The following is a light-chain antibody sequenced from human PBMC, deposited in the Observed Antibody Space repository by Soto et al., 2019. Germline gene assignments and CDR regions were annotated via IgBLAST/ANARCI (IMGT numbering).Light chain of an antibody. CDR2: EVN. V-gene: IGLV2-11*01. CDR3: CLSPGSLTWL. CDR1: GSDVGDSSH. J-gene: IGLJ3*02. Sequence: QSALTQPRSVSGSPGQSVTISCTATGSDVGDSSHVSWYQLHPGKAPKLMIYEVNNRPSGVPDRFSGSKSGSTSSLTISGRQAEDEAEYYCCLSPGSLTWLFGGGTKLTV.